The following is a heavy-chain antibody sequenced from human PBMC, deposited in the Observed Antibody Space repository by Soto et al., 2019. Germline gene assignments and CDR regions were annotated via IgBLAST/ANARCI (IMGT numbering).Heavy chain of an antibody. CDR2: ISSGGGHI. Sequence: EVQLVESGGGLVKPGGSLRLSCAASGFTFSAYSMNWVRQAPEKGLEWVSSISSGGGHIYYADSVKGRFTISRDNAKNSLFLQMHSLRAEDRAVYYCARSWEGGGEGGADYWGQGTLVTVSS. CDR3: ARSWEGGGEGGADY. V-gene: IGHV3-21*01. CDR1: GFTFSAYS. D-gene: IGHD1-26*01. J-gene: IGHJ4*02.